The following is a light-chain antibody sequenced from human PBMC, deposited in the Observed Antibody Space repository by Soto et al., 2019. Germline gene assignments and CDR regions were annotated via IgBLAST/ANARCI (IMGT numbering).Light chain of an antibody. CDR3: QNYNSGPRT. J-gene: IGKJ1*01. CDR2: AAS. V-gene: IGKV1-27*01. CDR1: QGISNY. Sequence: DIQMTQSPSSLSVSVGDRVTITCRASQGISNYLAWYQQKPGKVPKLLIYAASTVQSGVPSRFSGSGSGTDFTLTISSLQPDDVSTYYCQNYNSGPRTFGQGNKVEIK.